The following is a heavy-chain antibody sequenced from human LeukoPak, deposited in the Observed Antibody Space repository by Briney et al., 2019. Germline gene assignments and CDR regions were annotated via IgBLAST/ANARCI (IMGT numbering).Heavy chain of an antibody. CDR3: ARTTAAAGTFYFDY. D-gene: IGHD6-13*01. J-gene: IGHJ4*02. Sequence: SETLSLTCTVSGGSISSYYWSWIRQPPGKGLEWIGYIYYSGSTNYNPSLKSRVTISVDTSKNQFSLKLSSVTAADTAVYYCARTTAAAGTFYFDYRGQGTLVTVSS. CDR2: IYYSGST. V-gene: IGHV4-59*01. CDR1: GGSISSYY.